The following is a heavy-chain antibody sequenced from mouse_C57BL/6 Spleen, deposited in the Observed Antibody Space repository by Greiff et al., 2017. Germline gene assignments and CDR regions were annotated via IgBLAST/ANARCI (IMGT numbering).Heavy chain of an antibody. CDR3: ARGGDYDPDYFDY. V-gene: IGHV1-74*01. J-gene: IGHJ2*01. Sequence: VQLQQPGAELVKPGASVKVSCKASGYTFTSYWMHWVKQRPGQGLEWIGRIHPSDSDTTHNQKFKGKATLTVDKSSSTSYMQLSSLTSEDSAVYDCARGGDYDPDYFDYWGQGTTLTVSS. CDR1: GYTFTSYW. D-gene: IGHD2-4*01. CDR2: IHPSDSDT.